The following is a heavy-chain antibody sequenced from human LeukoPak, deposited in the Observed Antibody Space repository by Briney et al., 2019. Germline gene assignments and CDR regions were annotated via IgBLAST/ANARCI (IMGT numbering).Heavy chain of an antibody. V-gene: IGHV3-30*02. CDR3: AKDGTLITPRRVGHYYYYMDV. D-gene: IGHD1-20*01. J-gene: IGHJ6*03. CDR1: GFTFSSYG. Sequence: GGSLRLSCAASGFTFSSYGMHWVRQAPGKGLEWVAVIWYGGSNKYYADSVKGRFTISRDNSKNTLYLQMNSLRAEDTAVYYCAKDGTLITPRRVGHYYYYMDVWGKGTTVTVSS. CDR2: IWYGGSNK.